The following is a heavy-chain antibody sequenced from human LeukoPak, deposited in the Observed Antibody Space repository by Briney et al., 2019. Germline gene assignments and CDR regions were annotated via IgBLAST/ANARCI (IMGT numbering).Heavy chain of an antibody. Sequence: ASVKVSCKASGYTFTSYGISWVRQAPGQGLEWMGWISAYNGNTNYAQKLQGRVTMTTDTSTSTAYMELRSLRSDDTAVYYCARALPRYSGSYYPYYYGMDVWGQGTTVTVSS. CDR3: ARALPRYSGSYYPYYYGMDV. CDR2: ISAYNGNT. J-gene: IGHJ6*02. D-gene: IGHD1-26*01. V-gene: IGHV1-18*01. CDR1: GYTFTSYG.